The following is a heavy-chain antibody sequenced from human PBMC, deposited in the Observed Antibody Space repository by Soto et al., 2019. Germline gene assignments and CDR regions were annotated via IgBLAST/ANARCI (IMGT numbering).Heavy chain of an antibody. D-gene: IGHD3-16*01. CDR1: GDSFASYW. V-gene: IGHV5-51*01. Sequence: EVQLVQSGAEIKKPGESLKISCKGSGDSFASYWIGWVRQMPGKGVEWMGNIFPGDSETRYSPSFQGQVTISAHKSINTAYLQWSSLKASDTAMYYCARHAAFTSDDVLDIWGQGTMVTVSP. J-gene: IGHJ3*02. CDR2: IFPGDSET. CDR3: ARHAAFTSDDVLDI.